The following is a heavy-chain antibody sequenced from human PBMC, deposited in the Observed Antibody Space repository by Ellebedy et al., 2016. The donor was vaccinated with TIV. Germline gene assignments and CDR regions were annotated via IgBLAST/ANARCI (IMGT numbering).Heavy chain of an antibody. D-gene: IGHD3-10*01. V-gene: IGHV1-18*04. CDR3: ATYHYGSGSPFDY. CDR2: ISVHNGNT. Sequence: ASVKVSCKASGYTFTNNGISWVRQAPGQGLEWMGWISVHNGNTNFAQKFQGRVTMTTDTSTNTSYMELRSLRPDDTAVYYCATYHYGSGSPFDYWGQGTLVTVSS. CDR1: GYTFTNNG. J-gene: IGHJ4*02.